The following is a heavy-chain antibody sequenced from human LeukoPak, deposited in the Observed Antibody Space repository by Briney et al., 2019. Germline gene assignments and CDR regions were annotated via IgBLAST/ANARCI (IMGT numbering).Heavy chain of an antibody. Sequence: GASVKVSCKASGGTFSSYAISWVRQAPGQGLEWMGGIIPIFGTANYAQKFQGRVTITADESTRTAYMELSSLRSEDTAVYYCARAPTLDYYDSSGYYYAHFDYWGQGTLVTVSS. CDR1: GGTFSSYA. V-gene: IGHV1-69*01. D-gene: IGHD3-22*01. CDR3: ARAPTLDYYDSSGYYYAHFDY. CDR2: IIPIFGTA. J-gene: IGHJ4*02.